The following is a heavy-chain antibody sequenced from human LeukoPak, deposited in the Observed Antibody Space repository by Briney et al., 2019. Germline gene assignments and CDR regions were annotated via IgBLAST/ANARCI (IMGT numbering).Heavy chain of an antibody. CDR3: ARGRPLTGYYYYGMDV. V-gene: IGHV4-59*01. D-gene: IGHD3-9*01. Sequence: SETLSLTCSVSNGSISSYYWSWIRQPPGKGLEWIGYIYYRGTTKYNPSLQSRVTISVDTSKMQFSLKLSSVTAADTAVYYCARGRPLTGYYYYGMDVWGQGTTVIVSS. CDR2: IYYRGTT. CDR1: NGSISSYY. J-gene: IGHJ6*02.